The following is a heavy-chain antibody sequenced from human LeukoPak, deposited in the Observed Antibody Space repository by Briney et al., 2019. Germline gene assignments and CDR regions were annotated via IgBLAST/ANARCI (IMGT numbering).Heavy chain of an antibody. D-gene: IGHD5-24*01. J-gene: IGHJ4*02. Sequence: GGSLRLSCASSGLTFRSYWMHWVRQAPGKGLVWVSHINGDGVTTTYADSVKGRFTISRDNAKNTLYLQMNSLRAEDTAVFYCARSNNYGFDYWGQGTLVTVSS. CDR1: GLTFRSYW. CDR3: ARSNNYGFDY. CDR2: INGDGVTT. V-gene: IGHV3-74*03.